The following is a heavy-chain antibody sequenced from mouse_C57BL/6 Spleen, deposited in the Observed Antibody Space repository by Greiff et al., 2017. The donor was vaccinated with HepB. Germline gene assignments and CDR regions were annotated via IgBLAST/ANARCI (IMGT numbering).Heavy chain of an antibody. V-gene: IGHV1-62-2*01. J-gene: IGHJ4*01. Sequence: VKLMESGAELVKPGASVKLSCKASGYTFTEYSIHWVKQRSGQGLEWIGWFYPESGSIKYNEKFKDKATLTADKSSSTVYMELNRLTSEDSAVYFCAIHEEWDGSNSYAMDYWGQGTSVTVSS. D-gene: IGHD1-1*01. CDR1: GYTFTEYS. CDR3: AIHEEWDGSNSYAMDY. CDR2: FYPESGSI.